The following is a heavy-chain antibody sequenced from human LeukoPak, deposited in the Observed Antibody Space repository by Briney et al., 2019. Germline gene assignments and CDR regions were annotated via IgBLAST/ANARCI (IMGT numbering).Heavy chain of an antibody. Sequence: GASVKVSCKASGYTFTGYYMHWVRQAPGQGLEWMGWINPNSGGTNYAQKFQGRVTMARDTSISTAYMELSRLRSDDTAVYYCARNLNYDILTGNYYYYYYMDVWGKGTTVTISS. J-gene: IGHJ6*03. V-gene: IGHV1-2*02. CDR1: GYTFTGYY. D-gene: IGHD3-9*01. CDR3: ARNLNYDILTGNYYYYYYMDV. CDR2: INPNSGGT.